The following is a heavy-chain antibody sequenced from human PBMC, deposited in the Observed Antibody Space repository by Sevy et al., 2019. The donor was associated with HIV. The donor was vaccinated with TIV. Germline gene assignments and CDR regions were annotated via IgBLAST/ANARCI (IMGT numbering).Heavy chain of an antibody. CDR1: GFTFSSYG. V-gene: IGHV3-30*18. CDR2: ISYDGSNK. D-gene: IGHD3-10*01. J-gene: IGHJ6*02. CDR3: AKDGGVIISYGMDV. Sequence: GGSLRLSCAASGFTFSSYGMHWVRQAPGKGLEWVAVISYDGSNKYYADSVKGRFTISRDNSKNTLYLQMNSLRAEDMAVYYCAKDGGVIISYGMDVWGQGTTVTVSS.